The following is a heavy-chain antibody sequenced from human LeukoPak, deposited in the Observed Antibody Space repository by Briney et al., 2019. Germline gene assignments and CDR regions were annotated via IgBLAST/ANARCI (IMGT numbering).Heavy chain of an antibody. J-gene: IGHJ6*02. CDR2: IYYSGST. CDR1: GGSISSGDYY. CDR3: ASRSSWRNYYGMDV. V-gene: IGHV4-30-4*01. Sequence: SGTLSLTCTVSGGSISSGDYYWSWIRQPPGKGLEWIGYIYYSGSTYYNPSLKSRVTISVDTSKNQFSLKLSSVTAADTAVYYCASRSSWRNYYGMDVWGQGTTVTVSS. D-gene: IGHD6-13*01.